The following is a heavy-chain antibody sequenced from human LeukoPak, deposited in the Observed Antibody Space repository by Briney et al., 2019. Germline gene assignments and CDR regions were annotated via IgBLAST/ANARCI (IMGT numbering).Heavy chain of an antibody. V-gene: IGHV1-2*04. CDR1: GYTFTGYY. J-gene: IGHJ3*02. CDR2: INPNSGGT. CDR3: ARDKRSSSGSFDI. Sequence: GASVKVSCKASGYTFTGYYIHWVRQAPGQGLEWMGWINPNSGGTNYAQKFQGWVTMTRDTSISTAYMELSRLRSDDTAVYYCARDKRSSSGSFDIWGQGTMVTVSS. D-gene: IGHD6-19*01.